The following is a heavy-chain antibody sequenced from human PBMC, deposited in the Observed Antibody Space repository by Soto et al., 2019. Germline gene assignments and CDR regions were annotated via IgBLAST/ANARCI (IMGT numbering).Heavy chain of an antibody. CDR3: ARAPETPSILGVALPYFFDY. CDR1: GGSISSGTSY. V-gene: IGHV4-31*03. CDR2: IFYSGSF. Sequence: QVQLQESGPGLVKPSQTLSLTCTVSGGSISSGTSYWSWIRQRPGKGLEWIGYIFYSGSFYYTPSLRVRLMLLAAPSKNQFTLRLSSVTAADTAVYYCARAPETPSILGVALPYFFDYWGQGALVTVSS. J-gene: IGHJ4*02. D-gene: IGHD3-3*01.